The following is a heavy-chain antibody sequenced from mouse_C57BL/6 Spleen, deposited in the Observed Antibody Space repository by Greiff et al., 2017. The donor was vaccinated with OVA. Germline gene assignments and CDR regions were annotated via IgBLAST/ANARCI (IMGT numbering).Heavy chain of an antibody. D-gene: IGHD2-12*01. V-gene: IGHV1-69*01. J-gene: IGHJ2*01. CDR2: IDPSDSYT. CDR1: GYTFTSYW. CDR3: ATPYDGAGFDY. Sequence: QVQLQQSGAELVMPGASVKLSCKASGYTFTSYWMHWVKQRPGQGLVWIGEIDPSDSYTNYNQKFKGKSTLTVDKSSSTAYMQLSSLTSEDSAVYYCATPYDGAGFDYWGQGTTLTVSS.